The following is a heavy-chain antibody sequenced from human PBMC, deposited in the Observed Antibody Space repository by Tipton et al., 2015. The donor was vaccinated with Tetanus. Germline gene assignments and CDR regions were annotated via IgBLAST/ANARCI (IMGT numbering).Heavy chain of an antibody. Sequence: QLVQSGPEVKKPGASVRVSCKPSGYTFTNYHVQWVRQAPGQGLEWMGIINPSGGRTTYAQKFQGRVTMTRDTSTSTVYMDLNSLGAEGTAVFYGARAAGGGRRINGPAGIDYWGQGTLVTVSS. CDR2: INPSGGRT. CDR1: GYTFTNYH. J-gene: IGHJ4*02. CDR3: ARAAGGGRRINGPAGIDY. D-gene: IGHD1-20*01. V-gene: IGHV1-46*01.